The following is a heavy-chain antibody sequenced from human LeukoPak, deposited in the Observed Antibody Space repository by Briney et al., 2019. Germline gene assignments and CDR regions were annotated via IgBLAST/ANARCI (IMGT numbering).Heavy chain of an antibody. CDR1: GFTFSYYA. V-gene: IGHV3-30-3*01. Sequence: GGSLRLSCAASGFTFSYYAMHWVRQAPGKGLEWVAVISYDGSNEYYADSVKGRFTISRDNSRNTLSLQMNTLRPEDAAVYYCARPIDNGSGSYYFDYWGQGTLVTISS. J-gene: IGHJ4*02. D-gene: IGHD3-10*01. CDR2: ISYDGSNE. CDR3: ARPIDNGSGSYYFDY.